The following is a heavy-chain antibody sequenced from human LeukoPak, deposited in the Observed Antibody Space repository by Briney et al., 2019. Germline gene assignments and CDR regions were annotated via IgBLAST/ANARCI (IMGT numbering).Heavy chain of an antibody. CDR3: AKDRTYSAYAALDY. D-gene: IGHD5-12*01. Sequence: PGRSLRLSXAASGFTFDDYSMHWVRQAPGKGLEWVSGISWNSGSAGYADSVKGRFTISRDSAKNSLYLQMNSLRTEDTALYYCAKDRTYSAYAALDYWGQGTLVTVSS. J-gene: IGHJ4*02. CDR2: ISWNSGSA. CDR1: GFTFDDYS. V-gene: IGHV3-9*01.